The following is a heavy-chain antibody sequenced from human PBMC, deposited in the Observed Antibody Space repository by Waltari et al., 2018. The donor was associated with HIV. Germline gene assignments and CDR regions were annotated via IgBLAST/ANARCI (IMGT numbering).Heavy chain of an antibody. V-gene: IGHV4-31*03. J-gene: IGHJ3*02. Sequence: QVQLQESGPGLVKPSQTLSLTCTVSGGSISRGGYYWSWIRQHPGKGLEWIGYIYYSGSTYYNPSLKSRVTISVDTSKNQFSLKLSSVTAADTAVYYCARGGGDIVATINAFDIWGQGTMVTVSS. CDR2: IYYSGST. CDR3: ARGGGDIVATINAFDI. D-gene: IGHD5-12*01. CDR1: GGSISRGGYY.